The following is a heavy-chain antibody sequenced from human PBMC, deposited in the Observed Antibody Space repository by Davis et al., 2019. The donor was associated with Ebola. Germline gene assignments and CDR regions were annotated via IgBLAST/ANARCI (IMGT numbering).Heavy chain of an antibody. CDR1: GFTFSSYA. J-gene: IGHJ6*02. D-gene: IGHD3-10*01. CDR3: AKDSAYYGMDV. CDR2: IRYDGSNT. Sequence: GESLKISCAASGFTFSSYAMHWVRQAPGKGLQWVAFIRYDGSNTYYGDSVKGRFTISRDNSKSTLYLQMNSLRVEDTAVYYCAKDSAYYGMDVWGQGTTVTVSS. V-gene: IGHV3-30*02.